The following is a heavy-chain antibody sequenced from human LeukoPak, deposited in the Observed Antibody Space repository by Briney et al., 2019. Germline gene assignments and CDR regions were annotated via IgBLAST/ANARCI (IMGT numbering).Heavy chain of an antibody. V-gene: IGHV4-39*01. CDR1: GGSISSSSYY. J-gene: IGHJ4*02. Sequence: PSETLSLTCTVSGGSISSSSYYWGWIRQPPGKGLGWLGSIYYSGSTYYNPSLKSRVTISVDTSKNQFSLKLSSVTAADTAVYYCARGGIAARLPDYWGQGTLVTVSS. D-gene: IGHD6-6*01. CDR2: IYYSGST. CDR3: ARGGIAARLPDY.